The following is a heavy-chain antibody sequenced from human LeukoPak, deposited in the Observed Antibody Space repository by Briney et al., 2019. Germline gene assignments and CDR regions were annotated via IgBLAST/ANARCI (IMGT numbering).Heavy chain of an antibody. CDR1: GFTFSSYG. CDR2: ISGSGGST. J-gene: IGHJ4*02. V-gene: IGHV3-23*01. D-gene: IGHD1-26*01. Sequence: PGRSLRLSCAASGFTFSSYGMSWVRQAPGKGLEWVSAISGSGGSTYYADSVKGRFTISRDNSKNTLYLQMNSLRAEDTAVYYCAKVRHPHEAREYWGQGTLVTVSS. CDR3: AKVRHPHEAREY.